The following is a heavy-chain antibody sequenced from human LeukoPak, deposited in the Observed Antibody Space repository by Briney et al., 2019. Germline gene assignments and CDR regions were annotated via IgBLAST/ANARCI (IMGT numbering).Heavy chain of an antibody. CDR2: IIPIFGTA. D-gene: IGHD2-2*01. CDR3: ARGPIVVVPAAPFDY. Sequence: SVKVSRKASGGTFSSYAVSWVRQAPGQGLEWMGGIIPIFGTANYAQKFQGRVTITADESTSTAYMELSSLRSEDTAVYYCARGPIVVVPAAPFDYWGQGTLVTVSS. J-gene: IGHJ4*02. V-gene: IGHV1-69*13. CDR1: GGTFSSYA.